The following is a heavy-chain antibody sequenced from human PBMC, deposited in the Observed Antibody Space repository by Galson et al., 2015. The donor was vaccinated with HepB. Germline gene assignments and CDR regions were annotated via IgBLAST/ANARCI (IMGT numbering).Heavy chain of an antibody. Sequence: SVKVSCKASGYTFTSYDINWVRQATGQGLERMGWMNPNSGNTGYAQKFQGRVTMTRNTSISTAYMELSSLRSEDTAVYYCARGRSGITILGGVRGALNWSAPWGQEPLVTVSS. V-gene: IGHV1-8*01. CDR2: MNPNSGNT. CDR3: ARGRSGITILGGVRGALNWSAP. CDR1: GYTFTSYD. J-gene: IGHJ5*02. D-gene: IGHD3-3*01.